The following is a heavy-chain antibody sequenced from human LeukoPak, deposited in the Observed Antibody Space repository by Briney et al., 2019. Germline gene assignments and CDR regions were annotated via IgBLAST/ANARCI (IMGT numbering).Heavy chain of an antibody. V-gene: IGHV3-53*04. CDR2: SDSGGTT. CDR1: WFPQNNYC. D-gene: IGHD5-18*01. J-gene: IGHJ4*02. CDR3: ARVDTVMAYYFDL. Sequence: GGVRRLSGAATWFPQNNYCLSWARPAPGEGVEWGSTSDSGGTTYYADSVMGRFTISRHNSRNTLYLQMNSLRAEDTAVYYCARVDTVMAYYFDLWGQGTLVTVSS.